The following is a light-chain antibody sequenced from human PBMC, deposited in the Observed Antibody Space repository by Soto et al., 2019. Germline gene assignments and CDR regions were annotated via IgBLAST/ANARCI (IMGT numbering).Light chain of an antibody. CDR1: QGISNW. CDR3: QQTNSFPYT. J-gene: IGKJ2*01. V-gene: IGKV1-12*01. CDR2: SAS. Sequence: DIQMTQSPSSVSASVGDRVTITCRASQGISNWLAWYQQKPDKAPKLLIFSASRLQSGAPSRFSGSGSETDFTLTISSLQPEDFAAYYCQQTNSFPYTFGQGTKLEIK.